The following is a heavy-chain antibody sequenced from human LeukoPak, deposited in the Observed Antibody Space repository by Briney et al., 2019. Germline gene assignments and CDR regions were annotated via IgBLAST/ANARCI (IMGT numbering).Heavy chain of an antibody. D-gene: IGHD2-15*01. V-gene: IGHV3-74*03. CDR1: GFTFSSYA. Sequence: GGSLRLSCAASGFTFSSYAMSWVRQAPGEGLVWVSRISGDGSSTTYADSVKGRFIISRDNSKNTLYLQMDSLRAEDTAVYYCTRRVDATRWYDPWGQGTLVTVSS. CDR3: TRRVDATRWYDP. J-gene: IGHJ5*02. CDR2: ISGDGSST.